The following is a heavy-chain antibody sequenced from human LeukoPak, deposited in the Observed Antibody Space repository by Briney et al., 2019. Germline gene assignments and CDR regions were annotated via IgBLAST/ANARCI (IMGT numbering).Heavy chain of an antibody. CDR1: GGSFSGYY. J-gene: IGHJ4*02. V-gene: IGHV4-34*01. D-gene: IGHD1-26*01. Sequence: TETLSLTCAVYGGSFSGYYWSWIRQPPGKGLEWIGEINHSGSTNYNPSLKSRVTISVDTSKNQFSLKLSSVTAADTAVYYCARDGPQGGSSGYWGQGTLVTVSS. CDR3: ARDGPQGGSSGY. CDR2: INHSGST.